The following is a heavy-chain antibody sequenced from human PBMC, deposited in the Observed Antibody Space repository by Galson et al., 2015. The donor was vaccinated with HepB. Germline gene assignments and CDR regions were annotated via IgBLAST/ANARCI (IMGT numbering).Heavy chain of an antibody. V-gene: IGHV1-18*01. J-gene: IGHJ3*02. CDR2: ISAHNGNT. CDR3: ARVNYEKKTIDI. CDR1: GDTSISNG. Sequence: SVKVSCKASGDTSISNGITWVRQAPGQGLEWMGRISAHNGNTNYAQKLQGRVTMTTDTSTSTAYMQLRSLRSDDTAVYYCARVNYEKKTIDIWVQGTMVTISS. D-gene: IGHD3-22*01.